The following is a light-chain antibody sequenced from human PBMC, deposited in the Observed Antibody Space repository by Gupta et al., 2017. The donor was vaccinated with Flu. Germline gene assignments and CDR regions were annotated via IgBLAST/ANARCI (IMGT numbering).Light chain of an antibody. CDR1: CIGVGGDNH. Sequence: TIPCDGTCIGVGGDNHVSCNRQPPVKGLTLIIYEVKSRTTGVSPRFSGSKSGNTASLTISELPAQDEAVYYCSSYTSAGLYVFGTGTKVTVL. CDR3: SSYTSAGLYV. V-gene: IGLV2-14*01. CDR2: EVK. J-gene: IGLJ1*01.